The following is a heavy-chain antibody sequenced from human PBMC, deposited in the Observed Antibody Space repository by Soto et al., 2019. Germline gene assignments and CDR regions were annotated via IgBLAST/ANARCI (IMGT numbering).Heavy chain of an antibody. D-gene: IGHD5-12*01. Sequence: SETLSLTCTVSGGSISSSSYYWGWIRQPPGKGLEWIGYIYYSGSTNYNPSLKSRVTISVDTSKNQFSLKLSSVTAADTAVYYCATRRRDGYNFDYWGQGTLVTVSS. V-gene: IGHV4-61*05. CDR2: IYYSGST. CDR3: ATRRRDGYNFDY. CDR1: GGSISSSSYY. J-gene: IGHJ4*02.